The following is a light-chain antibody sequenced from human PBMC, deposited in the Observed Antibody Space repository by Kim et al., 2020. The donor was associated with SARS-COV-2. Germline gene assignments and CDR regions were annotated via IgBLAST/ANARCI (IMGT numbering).Light chain of an antibody. CDR3: QSYDSSSWV. V-gene: IGLV6-57*02. Sequence: GKTVTLSCTGSSGSIASNYVQWYQQRPGSAPTTVIYEDNQRPSGVPDRFSGSIDSSSNSASLTISGLQTEDEADYYCQSYDSSSWVFGGGTQLTVL. CDR2: EDN. CDR1: SGSIASNY. J-gene: IGLJ3*02.